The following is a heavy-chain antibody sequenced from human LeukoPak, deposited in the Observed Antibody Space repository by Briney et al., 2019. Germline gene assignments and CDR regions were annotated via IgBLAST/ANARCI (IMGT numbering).Heavy chain of an antibody. J-gene: IGHJ4*02. Sequence: SETLSLTCAVYGGSFSGYYWSWIRQPPGKGLEWIGEINHSGSTNYNPSLKSRVTISVDKSKNQFSLKLSSVTAADTAVYYCARVWGSHKHGEWGQGTLVTVSS. V-gene: IGHV4-34*01. CDR2: INHSGST. D-gene: IGHD4-17*01. CDR3: ARVWGSHKHGE. CDR1: GGSFSGYY.